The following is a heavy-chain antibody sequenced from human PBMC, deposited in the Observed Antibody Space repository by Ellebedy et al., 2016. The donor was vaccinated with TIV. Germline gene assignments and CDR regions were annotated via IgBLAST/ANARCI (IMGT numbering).Heavy chain of an antibody. CDR2: IKHDGSEK. J-gene: IGHJ5*02. D-gene: IGHD3-10*01. CDR3: ARGYYGPGSMRWFDP. Sequence: GGSLRLXXAASGFTFSSYWMTWVRHAPAKGLEWVANIKHDGSEKYYVDPVKGRLTISTDNANNSLYLQMNSLRAEDTAVYYCARGYYGPGSMRWFDPWGQGTLVTVAS. CDR1: GFTFSSYW. V-gene: IGHV3-7*01.